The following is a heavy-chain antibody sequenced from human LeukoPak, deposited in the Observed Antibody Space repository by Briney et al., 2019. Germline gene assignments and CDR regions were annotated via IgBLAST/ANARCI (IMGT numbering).Heavy chain of an antibody. CDR3: ARGPRFCSGGNCYYTFDY. D-gene: IGHD2-15*01. CDR1: GGFISSYY. V-gene: IGHV4-59*01. Sequence: SETLSLTYTVSGGFISSYYWSWIRQPPGKGLEWSGYMYYSGTPNYHPSLKSRVTISLDTSKDQFSLTLTSVTAADTAVYYCARGPRFCSGGNCYYTFDYWGQGTLVTVSS. CDR2: MYYSGTP. J-gene: IGHJ4*02.